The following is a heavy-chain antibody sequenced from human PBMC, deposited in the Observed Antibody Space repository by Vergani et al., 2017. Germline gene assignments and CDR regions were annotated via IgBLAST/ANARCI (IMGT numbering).Heavy chain of an antibody. D-gene: IGHD2-15*01. J-gene: IGHJ2*01. V-gene: IGHV4-34*01. CDR2: INHSGST. CDR3: ARGGARILRYFDL. Sequence: QVQLQQWGAGLLKPSETLSLTCAVYGGSFSGYYWSWSRQPPGKGVEWGGEINHSGSTNYNPSLKSRVTISVDTSKNQCSLKMSSVSAADTAVYYCARGGARILRYFDLWGHGTLVTVSS. CDR1: GGSFSGYY.